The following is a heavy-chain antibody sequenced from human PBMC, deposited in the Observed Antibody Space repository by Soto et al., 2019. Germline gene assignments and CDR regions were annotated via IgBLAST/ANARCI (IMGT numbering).Heavy chain of an antibody. CDR2: IIPIFGTA. Sequence: QVQLVQSGAEVKKPGSSVKVSCKASGGTFSSYAISWVRQAPGQGLEWMGGIIPIFGTANYAQKFQGRVTITADESTSTAYMELSSLRSEDTAVYYCARDSKSGYGAKRDNWFDPWGQGTLVTVAS. J-gene: IGHJ5*02. D-gene: IGHD3-22*01. CDR3: ARDSKSGYGAKRDNWFDP. CDR1: GGTFSSYA. V-gene: IGHV1-69*01.